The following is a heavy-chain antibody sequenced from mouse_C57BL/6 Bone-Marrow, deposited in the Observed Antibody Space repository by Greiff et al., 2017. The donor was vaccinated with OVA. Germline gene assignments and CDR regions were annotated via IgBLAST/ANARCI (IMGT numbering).Heavy chain of an antibody. J-gene: IGHJ1*03. CDR3: ARNYYGSSPNYWYFDV. V-gene: IGHV1-81*01. Sequence: QVQLQQSGAELARPGASVKLSCKASGYTFTSYGISWVKQRTGQGLEWIGEIYPRSGNTYYNEKFKGKATLTADKSSSTAYMELRSLTSEDSAVYFRARNYYGSSPNYWYFDVWGTGTTVTVSS. D-gene: IGHD1-1*01. CDR1: GYTFTSYG. CDR2: IYPRSGNT.